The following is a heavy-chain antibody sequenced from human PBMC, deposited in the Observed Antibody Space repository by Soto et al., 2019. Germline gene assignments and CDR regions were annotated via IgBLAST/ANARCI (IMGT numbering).Heavy chain of an antibody. D-gene: IGHD5-12*01. V-gene: IGHV5-51*01. CDR1: GYSFTSYW. Sequence: PGESLKISCKGSGYSFTSYWIGWVRQMPGKGLEWMGIIYPGDSDTRYSPSFQGQVTISADKSISTAYLQWSSLKASDTAVYYCAKDQENGAYDTTRPTDYWGQGALVTVSS. CDR2: IYPGDSDT. J-gene: IGHJ4*02. CDR3: AKDQENGAYDTTRPTDY.